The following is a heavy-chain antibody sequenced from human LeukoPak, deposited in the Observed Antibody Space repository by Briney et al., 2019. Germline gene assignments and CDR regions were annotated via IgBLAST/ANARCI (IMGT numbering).Heavy chain of an antibody. V-gene: IGHV1-2*02. CDR1: GYTFTDYY. D-gene: IGHD5-18*01. CDR2: INPHSGGT. Sequence: ASVKVSCKASGYTFTDYYIHWVRQAPGQGLEWMGWINPHSGGTNYAQKFQGRVTMTRDTSTSTAYMDLSRLRSDDAAVYFCARGAGGYSYGFDYWGQGTLVTVSS. CDR3: ARGAGGYSYGFDY. J-gene: IGHJ4*02.